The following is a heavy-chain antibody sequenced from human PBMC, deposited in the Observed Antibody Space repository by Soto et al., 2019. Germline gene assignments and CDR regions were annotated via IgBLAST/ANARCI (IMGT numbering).Heavy chain of an antibody. V-gene: IGHV3-43*01. CDR2: ISWDGGST. D-gene: IGHD3-9*01. Sequence: PVGSLRHSCAASGLTCDDYTMRWVRQATGKGLEWVSLISWDGGSTYYADSVKGRFTISRDNSKNSLYLQMNSLRTEDTALYYCAKDWGYDILTGSYDYGMDVWGQGTTVTVSS. CDR3: AKDWGYDILTGSYDYGMDV. J-gene: IGHJ6*02. CDR1: GLTCDDYT.